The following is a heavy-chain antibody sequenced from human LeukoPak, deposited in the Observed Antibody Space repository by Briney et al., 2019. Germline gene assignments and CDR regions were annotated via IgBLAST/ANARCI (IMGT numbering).Heavy chain of an antibody. Sequence: ASVKVSCKVSGYTLTELSMHWVRQAPGKALEWMGGFDPEDGETIYAQKFQGRVTMTEDTSTDTAYMELSSLRSEDTAVYYCATERYSSGWYDYWGQGTLVTVSS. CDR1: GYTLTELS. CDR2: FDPEDGET. V-gene: IGHV1-24*01. D-gene: IGHD6-19*01. CDR3: ATERYSSGWYDY. J-gene: IGHJ4*02.